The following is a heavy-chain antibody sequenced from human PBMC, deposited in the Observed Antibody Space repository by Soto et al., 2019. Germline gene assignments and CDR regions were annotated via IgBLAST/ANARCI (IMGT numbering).Heavy chain of an antibody. Sequence: TSETLSLTCTVSGGSISSSSYYWGWIRQPPGKGLEWIGSIYYSGSTYYNPSLNSRVTISVDTSKNQFSLKLSYVTAADTAMYYCARYKLDNIVLMVYESYYYYYGMDVWGQWTTVTVA. CDR3: ARYKLDNIVLMVYESYYYYYGMDV. CDR2: IYYSGST. D-gene: IGHD2-8*01. CDR1: GGSISSSSYY. V-gene: IGHV4-39*01. J-gene: IGHJ6*02.